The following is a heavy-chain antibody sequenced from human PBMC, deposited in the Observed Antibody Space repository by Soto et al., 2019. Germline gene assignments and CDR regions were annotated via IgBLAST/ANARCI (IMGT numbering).Heavy chain of an antibody. Sequence: ASVKVSCKASGYTFTSYGISWVRQAPGQGLEWMGWISAYNGNTNYAQKLQGRVTMTTDTSTSTAYMELRSLGSDDTAVYYCARDRSGSYHIMYYFDYWGQGTLVTVSS. J-gene: IGHJ4*02. D-gene: IGHD1-26*01. CDR2: ISAYNGNT. CDR3: ARDRSGSYHIMYYFDY. V-gene: IGHV1-18*01. CDR1: GYTFTSYG.